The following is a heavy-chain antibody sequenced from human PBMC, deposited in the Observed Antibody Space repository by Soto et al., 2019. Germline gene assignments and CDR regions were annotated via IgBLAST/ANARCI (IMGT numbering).Heavy chain of an antibody. D-gene: IGHD1-7*01. CDR2: AYYSEST. CDR3: ARNRNCKVDY. Sequence: PSETLSLTCTVSGGSIRSSTYQWGWIRQPPGRGLEWIGSAYYSESTYYKPSLKSRVAVSVDTSKNQFSLKVTSVTAADTAVYYCARNRNCKVDYFGQGTLVTVSS. J-gene: IGHJ4*02. CDR1: GGSIRSSTYQ. V-gene: IGHV4-39*01.